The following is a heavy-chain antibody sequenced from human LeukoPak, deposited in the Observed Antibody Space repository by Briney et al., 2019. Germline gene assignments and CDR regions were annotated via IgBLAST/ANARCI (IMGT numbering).Heavy chain of an antibody. V-gene: IGHV1-2*06. CDR3: ARACSGGSCYSDNWLDP. D-gene: IGHD2-15*01. CDR1: GYTFTGYY. Sequence: ASVKVPCKASGYTFTGYYLHWVRQAPGQGLEWMGRINPDSGGTNYAQKFQGRVTMTRDTSISTAYMELNRLTSDDTAVYYCARACSGGSCYSDNWLDPWGQGTLVTVSS. CDR2: INPDSGGT. J-gene: IGHJ5*02.